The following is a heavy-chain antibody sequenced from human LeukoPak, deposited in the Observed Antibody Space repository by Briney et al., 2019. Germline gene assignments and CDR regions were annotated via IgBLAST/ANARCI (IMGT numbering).Heavy chain of an antibody. Sequence: ASVKVSCKASGGTFSSYAISWVRQAPGQGLEWMGRIIPILGIANYAQKFQGRVTITADKSTSTAYMELSSLRAEDTALYYCAKDLSYGMDVWGQGTTVTVSS. CDR3: AKDLSYGMDV. J-gene: IGHJ6*02. CDR2: IIPILGIA. CDR1: GGTFSSYA. D-gene: IGHD3-9*01. V-gene: IGHV1-69*04.